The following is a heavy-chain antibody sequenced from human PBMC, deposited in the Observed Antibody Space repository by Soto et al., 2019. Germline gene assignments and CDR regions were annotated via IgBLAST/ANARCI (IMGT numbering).Heavy chain of an antibody. CDR1: GFTFSSYE. J-gene: IGHJ3*02. D-gene: IGHD6-6*01. V-gene: IGHV3-48*03. CDR3: ARVLPRLLVTSFDI. CDR2: ISSSGSTI. Sequence: HPGGSRRLSCAACGFTFSSYEMNWVRQAPGKGREWVSYISSSGSTIYYADSVKGRFTISRDNAKNSLYLQMNSLRAEDTAVYYCARVLPRLLVTSFDICGQGTMVTVSS.